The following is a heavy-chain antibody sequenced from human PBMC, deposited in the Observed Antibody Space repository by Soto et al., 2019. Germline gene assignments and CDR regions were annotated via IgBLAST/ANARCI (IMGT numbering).Heavy chain of an antibody. J-gene: IGHJ5*02. Sequence: QVQLGQSGAEVKKPGASVKVSCKAPRYIFTAYFMHWVRQAPGQGLEWMGWINPNNGATNYGLRFQGRVTMTRDTSNRIAYMELSSLRSDDTAVYYCAAHEPGARFDPWGQGTLVIVSS. CDR2: INPNNGAT. CDR1: RYIFTAYF. V-gene: IGHV1-2*02. CDR3: AAHEPGARFDP.